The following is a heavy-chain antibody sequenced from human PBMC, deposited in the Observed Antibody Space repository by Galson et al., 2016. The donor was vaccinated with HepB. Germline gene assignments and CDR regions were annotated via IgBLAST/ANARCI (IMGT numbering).Heavy chain of an antibody. D-gene: IGHD6-6*01. J-gene: IGHJ4*02. CDR3: RGFRRDNSPSPIFDY. CDR2: ITNRDKSHTT. Sequence: SLRLSCAVSGFTFSDHYMDWVRQAPGKGLEWVARITNRDKSHTTDYAASVRGRFTISRDDSQNSLYLQMNSLKTEDTAVYYCRGFRRDNSPSPIFDYWGQGTLVAVSS. V-gene: IGHV3-72*01. CDR1: GFTFSDHY.